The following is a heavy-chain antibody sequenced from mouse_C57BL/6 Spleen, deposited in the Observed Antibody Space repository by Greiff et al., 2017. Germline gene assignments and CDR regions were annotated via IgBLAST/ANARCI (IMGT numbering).Heavy chain of an antibody. CDR1: GYTFTSYD. CDR3: ARSGYYGSSYVNWYFDV. J-gene: IGHJ1*03. CDR2: IYPRDGST. V-gene: IGHV1-85*01. Sequence: VQLQQSGPELVKPGASVTLSCKASGYTFTSYDINWVKQRPGQGLGGIGWIYPRDGSTTYNEKFKGKATLTVDTSSSTAYMELHSLTSEDSAVYFCARSGYYGSSYVNWYFDVWGTGTTVTVSS. D-gene: IGHD1-1*01.